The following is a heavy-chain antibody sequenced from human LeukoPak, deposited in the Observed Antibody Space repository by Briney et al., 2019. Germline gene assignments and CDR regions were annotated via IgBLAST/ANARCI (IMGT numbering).Heavy chain of an antibody. CDR1: GFTFSSYE. V-gene: IGHV3-48*03. J-gene: IGHJ4*02. CDR3: ARDWFGYGSGSYHGDYFDY. D-gene: IGHD3-10*01. Sequence: GRTLTLSCAASGFTFSSYEMNWDRPPPGKALDWVSYISRSGTTIYYADSVKGRFTISRDNAKHSLYLQMNSLRAEDTAVYYCARDWFGYGSGSYHGDYFDYWGQGTLVTVSS. CDR2: ISRSGTTI.